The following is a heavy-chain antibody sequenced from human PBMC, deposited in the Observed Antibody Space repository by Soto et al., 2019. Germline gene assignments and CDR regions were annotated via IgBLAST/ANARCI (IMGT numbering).Heavy chain of an antibody. CDR2: ISAYNGNT. CDR1: GYTFTSYG. Sequence: ASLKVSCKASGYTFTSYGISWVRQAPGQGLEWMGWISAYNGNTNYAQKLQGRVTMTTDTSTSTAYMELRSLRSDDTAVYYCAREPAASARDGPNNYWGQGTLVTVSS. V-gene: IGHV1-18*01. D-gene: IGHD2-2*01. J-gene: IGHJ4*02. CDR3: AREPAASARDGPNNY.